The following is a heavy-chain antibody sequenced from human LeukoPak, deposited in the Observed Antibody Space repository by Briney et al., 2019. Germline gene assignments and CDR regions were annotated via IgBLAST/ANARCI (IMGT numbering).Heavy chain of an antibody. V-gene: IGHV1-69*13. D-gene: IGHD2-15*01. CDR1: GGTFSSYA. CDR3: ARDRDIVVVVAATGYSYAYSMDV. J-gene: IGHJ6*02. CDR2: IILIFGTA. Sequence: SVKVSCKASGGTFSSYAISWVRQAPGQGLEWMGGIILIFGTANYAQKFQGRVTITADESTSRAYMELSSLRSEDTAVYYCARDRDIVVVVAATGYSYAYSMDVWGQGTTVTVSS.